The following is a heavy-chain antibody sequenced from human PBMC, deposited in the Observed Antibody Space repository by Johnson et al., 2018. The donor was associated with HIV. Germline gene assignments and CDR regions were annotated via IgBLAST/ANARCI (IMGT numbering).Heavy chain of an antibody. CDR3: TTARTYF. Sequence: VQLVESGGGVVQPGGSLRLSCAASGFTFSSYWMSWVRQAPGKGLEWVGRIKSKTDDGTTDYAAPVKGRFTISRDDSKNTLYLQMNSLKTEDTAVYYCTTARTYFWGQGTMVTVSS. CDR2: IKSKTDDGTT. V-gene: IGHV3-15*01. CDR1: GFTFSSYW. D-gene: IGHD2-8*01. J-gene: IGHJ3*01.